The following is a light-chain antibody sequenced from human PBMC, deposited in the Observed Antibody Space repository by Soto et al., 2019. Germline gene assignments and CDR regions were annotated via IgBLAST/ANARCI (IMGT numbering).Light chain of an antibody. J-gene: IGKJ1*01. CDR1: QSVKNY. V-gene: IGKV4-1*01. CDR3: QQYCSPPRT. CDR2: WAS. Sequence: DIVMTQSPDSLTVSLGERATINCKSSQSVKNYLAWYQHKPGQPPKLLIYWASTRESGVPDRFSGSGSGTDFTLTISSLQAEDVAVYYCQQYCSPPRTFGRGTKVEIK.